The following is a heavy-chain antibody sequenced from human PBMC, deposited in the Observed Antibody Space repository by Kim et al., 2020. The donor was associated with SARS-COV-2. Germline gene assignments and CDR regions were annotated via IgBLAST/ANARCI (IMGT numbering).Heavy chain of an antibody. J-gene: IGHJ6*02. CDR3: ARLGASLFQGKWGILSDYYYYYGMDV. CDR2: IYPGDSDT. D-gene: IGHD3-16*01. CDR1: GYSFTSYW. Sequence: GESLKISCKGSGYSFTSYWIGWVRQMPGKGLEWMGIIYPGDSDTRYSPSFQGQVTISADKSISTAYLQWSSLKASDTAMYYCARLGASLFQGKWGILSDYYYYYGMDVWGQGTTVTVSS. V-gene: IGHV5-51*01.